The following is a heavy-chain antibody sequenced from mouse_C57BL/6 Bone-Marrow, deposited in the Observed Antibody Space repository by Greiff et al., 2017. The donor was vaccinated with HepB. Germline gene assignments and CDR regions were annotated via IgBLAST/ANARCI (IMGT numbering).Heavy chain of an antibody. CDR2: IWTGGGT. J-gene: IGHJ1*03. V-gene: IGHV2-9-1*01. Sequence: VQLKESGPGLVAPSQRLSITCTVSGFSLTSYAISWVRQPPGKGLEWLGVIWTGGGTNYNSALKSRLSISKDNSKSQVFLKMNSLQTDDTARYYCARKKIYYYGSSYWYFDVWGTGTTVTVSS. CDR1: GFSLTSYA. D-gene: IGHD1-1*01. CDR3: ARKKIYYYGSSYWYFDV.